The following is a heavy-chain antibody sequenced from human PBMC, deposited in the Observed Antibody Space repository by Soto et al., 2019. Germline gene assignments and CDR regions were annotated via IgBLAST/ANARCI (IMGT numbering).Heavy chain of an antibody. D-gene: IGHD6-19*01. Sequence: ASETLSLTCTVSGGSISSYYWSWIRQPPGKGLEWIGYIYYSGSTNYNPSLKSRVTISVDTSKSQFSLKLSSVTAADTAVYYCARGAFSGWLDYWGQGTLVTVSS. J-gene: IGHJ4*02. CDR2: IYYSGST. CDR3: ARGAFSGWLDY. V-gene: IGHV4-59*01. CDR1: GGSISSYY.